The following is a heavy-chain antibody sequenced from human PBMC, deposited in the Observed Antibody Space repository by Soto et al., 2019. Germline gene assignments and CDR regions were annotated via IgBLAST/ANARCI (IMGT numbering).Heavy chain of an antibody. J-gene: IGHJ5*02. CDR1: GGTFSSYA. CDR2: IIPILGTA. V-gene: IGHV1-69*01. D-gene: IGHD3-9*01. CDR3: ARPLRYFDGGGFDP. Sequence: QVQLVQSGAEVKKPGSSVKVSCKASGGTFSSYAISWVRQAPGQGLEWMGGIIPILGTANYPQKFQGRVTSTADESTSAAYMELSSLRSEDTAVYYCARPLRYFDGGGFDPWGQGTLVTVSS.